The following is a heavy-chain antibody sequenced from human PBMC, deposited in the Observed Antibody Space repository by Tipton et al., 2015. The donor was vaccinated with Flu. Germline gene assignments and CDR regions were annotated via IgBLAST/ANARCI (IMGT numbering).Heavy chain of an antibody. Sequence: TLSLTCAVYGGSFSGYYWSWIRQPPGKGLEWIGEINHSGSTNYNPSLKSRVTISVDTSKNQFSLKLSSVTAADTAVYYCARGPYDFWSGYYFKGKRERDCFDYWGQGTLVTVSS. CDR1: GGSFSGYY. V-gene: IGHV4-34*01. CDR3: ARGPYDFWSGYYFKGKRERDCFDY. CDR2: INHSGST. D-gene: IGHD3-3*01. J-gene: IGHJ4*02.